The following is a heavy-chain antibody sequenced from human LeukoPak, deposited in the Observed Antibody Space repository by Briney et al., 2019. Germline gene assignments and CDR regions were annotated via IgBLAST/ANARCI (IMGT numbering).Heavy chain of an antibody. CDR1: GFTFDDYA. Sequence: GGSLRLSCAASGFTFDDYAMHWVRQAPGRGLVWVSRINRDGSTTNYADSVKGRFTVSRDNAKNTLNLQMNSLRAEDTAVYYSARDRKSGESSEIDFWGQGTLVTVSS. J-gene: IGHJ4*02. CDR3: ARDRKSGESSEIDF. CDR2: INRDGSTT. V-gene: IGHV3-74*01. D-gene: IGHD3-10*01.